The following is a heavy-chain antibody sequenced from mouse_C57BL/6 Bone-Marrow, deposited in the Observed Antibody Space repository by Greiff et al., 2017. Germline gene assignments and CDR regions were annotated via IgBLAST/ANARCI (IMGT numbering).Heavy chain of an antibody. J-gene: IGHJ3*01. V-gene: IGHV1-82*01. CDR2: IYPGDGDT. D-gene: IGHD2-4*01. CDR3: ARDYDRFAY. Sequence: QVQLKQSGPELVKPGASVKISCKASGYAFSSSWMNWVKQRPVKGLEWIGRIYPGDGDTNYNGKFKGTATLTADKSSSTAYMQLSCLTSEDSAVYFCARDYDRFAYWGQGTLVTVSA. CDR1: GYAFSSSW.